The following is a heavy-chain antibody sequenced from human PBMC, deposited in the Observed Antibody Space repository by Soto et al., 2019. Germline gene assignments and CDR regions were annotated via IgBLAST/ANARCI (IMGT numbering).Heavy chain of an antibody. CDR1: GFTFSSYG. D-gene: IGHD6-19*01. CDR3: AKDGGDSSGWYYYYGMDV. J-gene: IGHJ6*02. CDR2: ISYDGSNK. V-gene: IGHV3-30*18. Sequence: QVQLVESGGGVVQPGRSLRISCAASGFTFSSYGMQWVRQAPGKGLEWVAVISYDGSNKYYADSVKGRFTISRDNSKDTLYLQMNSLRAEDTAVYYCAKDGGDSSGWYYYYGMDVWGQGTTVTVSS.